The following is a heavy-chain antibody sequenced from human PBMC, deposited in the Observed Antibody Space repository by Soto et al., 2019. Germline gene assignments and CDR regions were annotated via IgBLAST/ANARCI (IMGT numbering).Heavy chain of an antibody. Sequence: EVQLLESGGGLVQPGESLRLSCAASGFTFRSYGMSWVRQAPGKGLEWVSAISGSGGNTFYADSVRGRFTISRDNSKYTLYVQMNSLRAEDTALYYCAKGIYSAYAKGANDIWGQGTMVTVSS. CDR3: AKGIYSAYAKGANDI. J-gene: IGHJ3*02. D-gene: IGHD5-12*01. V-gene: IGHV3-23*01. CDR2: ISGSGGNT. CDR1: GFTFRSYG.